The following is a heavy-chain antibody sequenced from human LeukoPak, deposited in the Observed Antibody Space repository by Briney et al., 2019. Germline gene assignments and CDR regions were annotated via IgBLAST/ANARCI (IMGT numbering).Heavy chain of an antibody. CDR2: ISYDGSNK. CDR3: ARGEVGYSYGLDY. V-gene: IGHV3-30*03. CDR1: GFTFSSYG. Sequence: PGRSLRLSCAASGFTFSSYGMHWVRQAPGKGLEGVAVISYDGSNKYYADSVKGRFTISRDNSKNTLYLQMNSLRAEDTSVYYCARGEVGYSYGLDYWGQGTLVTVSS. D-gene: IGHD5-18*01. J-gene: IGHJ4*02.